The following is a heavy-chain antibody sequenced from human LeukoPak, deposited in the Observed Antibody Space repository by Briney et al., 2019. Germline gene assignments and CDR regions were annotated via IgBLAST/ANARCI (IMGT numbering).Heavy chain of an antibody. CDR1: GFTFSSYG. Sequence: GGFLRLSCAASGFTFSSYGMHWVRQAPGKGLEWVAVIWYDGSNKYYVDSVKGRFTISRDNSKNMLYLQMNSLRAEDTAVYYCAKTSRPYYESTNLDYWGQGTLVTVSS. CDR2: IWYDGSNK. D-gene: IGHD3-22*01. V-gene: IGHV3-30*02. CDR3: AKTSRPYYESTNLDY. J-gene: IGHJ4*02.